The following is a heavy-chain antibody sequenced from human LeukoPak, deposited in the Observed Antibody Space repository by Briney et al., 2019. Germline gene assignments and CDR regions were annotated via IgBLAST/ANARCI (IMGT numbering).Heavy chain of an antibody. CDR2: ISYDGSNK. CDR1: GFTFSSYA. D-gene: IGHD1-26*01. V-gene: IGHV3-30*04. Sequence: GGSLRLSCSASGFTFSSYAMHWVRQAPGKGLEWVAVISYDGSNKYYADSVKGRFTISRDTSKNTLYLQMNSLRAEDTTVYYCARRSSGSPPYYFDYWGQGTLVTVSS. J-gene: IGHJ4*02. CDR3: ARRSSGSPPYYFDY.